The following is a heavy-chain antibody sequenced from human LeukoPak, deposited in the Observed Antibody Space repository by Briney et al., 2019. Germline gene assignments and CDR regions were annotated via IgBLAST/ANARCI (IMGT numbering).Heavy chain of an antibody. D-gene: IGHD4-17*01. Sequence: GGSLRLSCAASGFTFSSYAMSWVRQAPGKGLEWVSAISGSGGSTYYADSVKGRFTISRDNSKNTLYLQMNSLRDEDTAVYYCARGKIGYYYGDYDGYWGQGTLVTVSS. V-gene: IGHV3-23*01. CDR1: GFTFSSYA. CDR2: ISGSGGST. CDR3: ARGKIGYYYGDYDGY. J-gene: IGHJ4*02.